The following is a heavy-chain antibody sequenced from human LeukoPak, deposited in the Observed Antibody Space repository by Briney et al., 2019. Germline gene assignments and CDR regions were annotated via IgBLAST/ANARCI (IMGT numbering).Heavy chain of an antibody. V-gene: IGHV1-69*13. CDR3: ARSIAATLRAFDI. D-gene: IGHD6-6*01. Sequence: SVKVSCKASGGTFSSYAISWVRQAPGQGLEWMGGIIPIFGTANYAQEFQGRVTITADESTSTAYMELSSLRSEDTAVYYCARSIAATLRAFDIWGQGTMVTVSS. CDR2: IIPIFGTA. CDR1: GGTFSSYA. J-gene: IGHJ3*02.